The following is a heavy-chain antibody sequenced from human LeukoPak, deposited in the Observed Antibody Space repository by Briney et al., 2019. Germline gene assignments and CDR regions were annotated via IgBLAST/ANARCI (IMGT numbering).Heavy chain of an antibody. CDR1: GFTFSSYW. V-gene: IGHV3-7*01. CDR3: ASWVAQLVRAEYFQH. CDR2: IKQDGSEK. D-gene: IGHD6-13*01. Sequence: GGSLRLSCAASGFTFSSYWMSWVRQAPGKGLEWVANIKQDGSEKYYVDSVKGRFIISRDNAKNSLYLQMNSLRAEDTAVYYCASWVAQLVRAEYFQHWGQGTLVTVSS. J-gene: IGHJ1*01.